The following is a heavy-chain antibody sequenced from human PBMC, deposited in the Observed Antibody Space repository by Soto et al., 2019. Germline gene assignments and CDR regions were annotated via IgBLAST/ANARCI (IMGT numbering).Heavy chain of an antibody. J-gene: IGHJ4*02. CDR1: GFTFSSYG. V-gene: IGHV3-30*18. CDR3: AKPHGSGSLDY. D-gene: IGHD3-10*01. CDR2: ISYDGSNK. Sequence: QVQLVESGGGVIKPGRSRRLSCAASGFTFSSYGMHWVRKAPGKGLEWVAVISYDGSNKYYADSVKGRFTISRDNSKNTLYLQMNSLRAEDTAVYYCAKPHGSGSLDYWGQGTLVTVFS.